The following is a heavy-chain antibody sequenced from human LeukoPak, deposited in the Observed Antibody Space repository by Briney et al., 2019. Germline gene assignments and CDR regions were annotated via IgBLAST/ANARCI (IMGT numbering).Heavy chain of an antibody. CDR3: ATAHSGYYFFDY. D-gene: IGHD3-22*01. Sequence: ASVKVSCKASGYTFTSYDINWVRQATGQGLEWMGWMHPNSGNTGYAQNFQGRVTMTRNTSISTAYMELSSLRSEDTAVYYCATAHSGYYFFDYWGQGTLVTVSS. J-gene: IGHJ4*02. CDR1: GYTFTSYD. V-gene: IGHV1-8*01. CDR2: MHPNSGNT.